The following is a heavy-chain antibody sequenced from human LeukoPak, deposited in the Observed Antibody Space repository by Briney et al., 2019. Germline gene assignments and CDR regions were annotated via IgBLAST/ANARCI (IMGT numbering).Heavy chain of an antibody. Sequence: PGGSLRLSCAASGFNFNTYWMSWVRQAPGKGLEWVANIKQDGSEKFYVDSMKGRFTISRDNSKNSLYLQMNSLRAEDTAVYYCARDPYSGGYGDYYYYYMDLWGQGTTVTISS. J-gene: IGHJ6*03. CDR3: ARDPYSGGYGDYYYYYMDL. V-gene: IGHV3-7*01. CDR1: GFNFNTYW. CDR2: IKQDGSEK. D-gene: IGHD1-26*01.